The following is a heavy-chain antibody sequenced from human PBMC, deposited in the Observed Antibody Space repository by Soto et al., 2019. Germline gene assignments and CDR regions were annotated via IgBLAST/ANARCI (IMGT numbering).Heavy chain of an antibody. V-gene: IGHV2-5*02. D-gene: IGHD2-15*01. CDR1: GFSLSTSAEG. Sequence: QITLKESGPPLVKPTQTLTLTCTFSGFSLSTSAEGVAWIRQPPGKALEWLALIYWDDDERYSSFLKSRLTIANDTSKYQVVLTMTNMDPVDTATYFCAHKGGRGAAMDVWGQGTTVTVSS. J-gene: IGHJ6*02. CDR2: IYWDDDE. CDR3: AHKGGRGAAMDV.